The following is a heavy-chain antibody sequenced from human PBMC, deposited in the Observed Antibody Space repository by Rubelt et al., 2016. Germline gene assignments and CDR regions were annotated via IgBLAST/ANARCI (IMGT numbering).Heavy chain of an antibody. V-gene: IGHV4-59*11. CDR2: IHSSGST. D-gene: IGHD2-2*01. Sequence: QVQLQESGPGLVKPSETLSLTCTVSGGSISSHYWSWIRQPPGKGLEWIAYIHSSGSTNQNPSLKSRVTISVDTAKNQFSRKRSSVTAADTAVYYCARWKGGSSTIDYWGRGTLVTVSS. CDR3: ARWKGGSSTIDY. CDR1: GGSISSHY. J-gene: IGHJ4*02.